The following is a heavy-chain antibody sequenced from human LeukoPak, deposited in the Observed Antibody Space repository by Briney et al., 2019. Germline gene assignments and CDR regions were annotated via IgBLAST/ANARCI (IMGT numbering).Heavy chain of an antibody. CDR3: ARGVVPAAPGDYYMDV. V-gene: IGHV4-34*01. J-gene: IGHJ6*03. Sequence: SETLSLTCAVYGGSFSGYYWSWIRQPPGKGLEWIGEINHSGSTNYNPSLKSRATISVDTSKNQFSLKLSSVTAADTAVYYCARGVVPAAPGDYYMDVWGKGTTVTVSS. CDR2: INHSGST. D-gene: IGHD2-2*01. CDR1: GGSFSGYY.